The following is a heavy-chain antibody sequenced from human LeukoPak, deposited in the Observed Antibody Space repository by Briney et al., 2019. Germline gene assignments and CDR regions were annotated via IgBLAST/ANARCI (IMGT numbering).Heavy chain of an antibody. Sequence: SETLSLTCAVYGGSFSGYYWSWIRQPPGKGLEWIGTIYYSGSTYYNPSLKSRVTISVDTSKNQFSLKLSSVTAADTAVYYCARVPTVTFFDYWGQGTLVTVSS. J-gene: IGHJ4*02. V-gene: IGHV4-34*01. CDR3: ARVPTVTFFDY. CDR2: IYYSGST. D-gene: IGHD4-17*01. CDR1: GGSFSGYY.